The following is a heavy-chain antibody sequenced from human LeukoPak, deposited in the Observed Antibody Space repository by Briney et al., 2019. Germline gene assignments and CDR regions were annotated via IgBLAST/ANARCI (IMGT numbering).Heavy chain of an antibody. J-gene: IGHJ4*02. CDR3: AKEHLIERGVSYDSSGYYKQLFDY. Sequence: GGSLRLSCAASGFTFSSYGMHWVRQAPGKGLEWVAVISYDGSNKYYADSVKGRFTISRDNSKNTLYLQMNSLRAEDTAVYYCAKEHLIERGVSYDSSGYYKQLFDYWGQGTLVTVSS. D-gene: IGHD3-22*01. CDR1: GFTFSSYG. CDR2: ISYDGSNK. V-gene: IGHV3-30*18.